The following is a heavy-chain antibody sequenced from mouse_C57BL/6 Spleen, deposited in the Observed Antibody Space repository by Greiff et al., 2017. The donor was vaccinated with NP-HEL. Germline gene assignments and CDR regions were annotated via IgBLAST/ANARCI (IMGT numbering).Heavy chain of an antibody. V-gene: IGHV1-69*01. CDR1: GYTFTSYW. J-gene: IGHJ1*03. CDR2: IDPSDSYT. D-gene: IGHD1-1*01. CDR3: ARLHYYGSSYYWYFDV. Sequence: QVQLQQSGAELVMPGASVKLSCKASGYTFTSYWMHWVKQRPGQGLEWIGEIDPSDSYTNYNQKFKGKSTLTVDKSSSTAYMQLSSLTSEDSAVYYCARLHYYGSSYYWYFDVWGTGTTVTVSS.